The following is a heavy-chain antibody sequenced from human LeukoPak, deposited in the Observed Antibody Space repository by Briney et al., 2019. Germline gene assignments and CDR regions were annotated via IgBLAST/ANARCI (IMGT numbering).Heavy chain of an antibody. CDR3: AKQYCSGGSCYDY. D-gene: IGHD2-15*01. Sequence: PGGSLRLSCAASGFTFSSYGMHWVRQAPGKGLEWVAFIRYDGSNKYYADSAKGRFTISRDNSKNTLYLQMNSLRAEDTAVYYCAKQYCSGGSCYDYWGQGTLVTVSS. J-gene: IGHJ4*02. CDR1: GFTFSSYG. V-gene: IGHV3-30*02. CDR2: IRYDGSNK.